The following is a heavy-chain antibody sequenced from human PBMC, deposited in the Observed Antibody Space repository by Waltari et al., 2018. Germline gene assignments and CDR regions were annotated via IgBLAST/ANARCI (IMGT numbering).Heavy chain of an antibody. V-gene: IGHV1-18*01. J-gene: IGHJ6*02. CDR3: ARTYGSSSFYYGMDV. CDR2: ISTYDGKT. CDR1: DYKFTSYY. Sequence: QVQLVQSGAEVKKPGASVKVSCKASDYKFTSYYVTWVRQALGKGIGGMGLISTYDGKTNHAQGLQGRVSMTTDTSTSTAFLELRSLRFDDTAVYYCARTYGSSSFYYGMDVWGQGTTVTVSS. D-gene: IGHD3-10*01.